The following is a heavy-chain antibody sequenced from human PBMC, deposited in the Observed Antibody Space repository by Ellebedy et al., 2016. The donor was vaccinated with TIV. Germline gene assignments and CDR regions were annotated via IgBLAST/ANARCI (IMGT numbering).Heavy chain of an antibody. Sequence: ASVKVSCXASGYTLTNYYTHWVRQAPRQGLEWLGIINPIEGSTAYAQKLQGRVAMTRDTSTSTVYMELTGLTSDDTAVYYCARDRYCSGGNCYDRNGMDVWGQGTTVTVSS. J-gene: IGHJ6*02. D-gene: IGHD2-15*01. V-gene: IGHV1-46*04. CDR2: INPIEGST. CDR1: GYTLTNYY. CDR3: ARDRYCSGGNCYDRNGMDV.